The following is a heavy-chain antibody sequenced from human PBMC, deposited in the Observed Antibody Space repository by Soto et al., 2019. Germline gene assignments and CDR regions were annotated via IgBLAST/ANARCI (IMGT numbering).Heavy chain of an antibody. V-gene: IGHV1-2*04. Sequence: ASVKVSGKASGYSFTDSYMHWVRQAPGQGLEWMGWINPNRGGTNYAQKFQGWVTMTSDTFISTAYMELSRLKSDDTAVYYCARGKFYDSTAYYLDYWGQGTLVTVSS. CDR3: ARGKFYDSTAYYLDY. D-gene: IGHD3-22*01. J-gene: IGHJ4*02. CDR2: INPNRGGT. CDR1: GYSFTDSY.